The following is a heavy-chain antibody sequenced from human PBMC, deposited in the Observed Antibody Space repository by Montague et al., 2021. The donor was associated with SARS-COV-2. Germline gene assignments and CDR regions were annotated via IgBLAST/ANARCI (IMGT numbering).Heavy chain of an antibody. J-gene: IGHJ6*02. Sequence: SLRLSCAASGFTFSSYWMSWVRQAPGKGLEWVANIKQDGSEKCYVDSVKGRFTISRDNAKNSLYLQMNSLRAEDTAVYYCARDLGAVVVATIKYYYYGMDVWGQGTTVTVSS. CDR1: GFTFSSYW. D-gene: IGHD2-15*01. CDR3: ARDLGAVVVATIKYYYYGMDV. V-gene: IGHV3-7*03. CDR2: IKQDGSEK.